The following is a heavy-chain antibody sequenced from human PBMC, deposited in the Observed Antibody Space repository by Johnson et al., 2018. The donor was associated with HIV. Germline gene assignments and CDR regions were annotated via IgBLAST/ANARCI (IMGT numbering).Heavy chain of an antibody. CDR3: ARAYMSSGSYYDAFDI. D-gene: IGHD1-26*01. V-gene: IGHV3-20*04. Sequence: MLLVESGGGVVQPGRSLRLSCAASGFTFSSYGMHWVRQAPGKGLEWVSGMNWNGDSTGYGDFVKGRFTISRDNAKNSLYLQMNSLRAEDTALYYCARAYMSSGSYYDAFDIWGQGTMVIVSS. CDR1: GFTFSSYG. CDR2: MNWNGDST. J-gene: IGHJ3*02.